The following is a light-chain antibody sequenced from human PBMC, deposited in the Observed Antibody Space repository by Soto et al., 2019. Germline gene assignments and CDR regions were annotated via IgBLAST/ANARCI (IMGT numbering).Light chain of an antibody. CDR1: QGVWKS. Sequence: EIVLTQSPATLSLSPWERSKLSFRASQGVWKSLAWYQQKPGQAPRLLIYDASDRATGIPGRFSGSGSGTDFTLTISSLEPEDFAVYYCQQRGNGPPITFGQGTRLENK. CDR2: DAS. CDR3: QQRGNGPPIT. J-gene: IGKJ5*01. V-gene: IGKV3-11*01.